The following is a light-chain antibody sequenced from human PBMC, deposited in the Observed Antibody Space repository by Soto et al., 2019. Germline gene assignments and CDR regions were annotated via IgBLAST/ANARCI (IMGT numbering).Light chain of an antibody. J-gene: IGKJ1*01. Sequence: DIQMTQSPSSLSASVGDRVTITCRASQGISNYLAWYQQKPGTVPKLLISAASTLQTGVTSRFSGGGSGTDFTLTISSLQPEDVATYYCQKYNSAPWTFGQGTNVDIK. CDR2: AAS. CDR3: QKYNSAPWT. CDR1: QGISNY. V-gene: IGKV1-27*01.